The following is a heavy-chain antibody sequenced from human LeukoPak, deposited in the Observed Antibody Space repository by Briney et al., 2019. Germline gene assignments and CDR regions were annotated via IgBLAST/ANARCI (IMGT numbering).Heavy chain of an antibody. CDR2: INGDGSST. V-gene: IGHV3-74*01. CDR1: GFTFSSYY. J-gene: IGHJ6*04. CDR3: ARGLYCSGINCYNGMDV. D-gene: IGHD2-15*01. Sequence: AGGSLRLSCAASGFTFSSYYIHWVRQAPGKGLEWVSRINGDGSSTRYADSVKGRFTISRDNAKNTVYLRMNSLRVEDTAVYSCARGLYCSGINCYNGMDVWGKGTTVTVSS.